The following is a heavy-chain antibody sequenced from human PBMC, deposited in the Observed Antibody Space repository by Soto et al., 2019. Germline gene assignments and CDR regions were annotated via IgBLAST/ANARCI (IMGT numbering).Heavy chain of an antibody. Sequence: GGSLRLSCAASGFIFSSYTMHWVRQAPGKGLEWVGVITYDGSNQYYADSVKGRFTISRDNSRNMLFLQMNSLRPDDTAVYYCARGLYSNYGMDVWGQGTTVTVSS. CDR2: ITYDGSNQ. V-gene: IGHV3-30-3*01. CDR3: ARGLYSNYGMDV. J-gene: IGHJ6*02. CDR1: GFIFSSYT. D-gene: IGHD4-4*01.